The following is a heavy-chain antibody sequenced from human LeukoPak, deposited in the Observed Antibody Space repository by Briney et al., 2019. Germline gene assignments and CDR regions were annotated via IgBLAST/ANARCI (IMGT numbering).Heavy chain of an antibody. CDR3: ARDFHLWSTVTTYYFDY. Sequence: GGSLRLSCAASGFIFSSYWMSCVRQAPGKGLEWVANIKQDGSEKYYVDSVKGRFTISRDNAKNSLYLQMNSLRAEDTAVYYCARDFHLWSTVTTYYFDYWGQGTLVTVSS. CDR1: GFIFSSYW. CDR2: IKQDGSEK. D-gene: IGHD4-17*01. J-gene: IGHJ4*02. V-gene: IGHV3-7*01.